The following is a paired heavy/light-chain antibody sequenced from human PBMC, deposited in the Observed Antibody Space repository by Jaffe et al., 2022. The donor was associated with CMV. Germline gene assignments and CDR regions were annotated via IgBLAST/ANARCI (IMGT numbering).Light chain of an antibody. Sequence: QSVLTQPPSASGTPGQRVTISCSGSSSNIGSNYVYWYQQLPGTAPKLLIYRNNQRPSGVPDRFSGSKSGTSASLAISGLRSEDEADYYCAAWDDSLSGHEVFGGGTKLTVL. CDR1: SSNIGSNY. J-gene: IGLJ2*01. CDR3: AAWDDSLSGHEV. V-gene: IGLV1-47*01. CDR2: RNN.
Heavy chain of an antibody. Sequence: QVQLQESGPGLVKPSETLSLTCTVSGGSISSYYWSWIRQPPGKGLEWIGYIYYSGSTNYNPSLKSRVTISVDTSKNQFSLKLSSVTAADTAVYYCARETRGYCSSTSCYKEKYYYGMDVWGQGTTVTVSS. CDR2: IYYSGST. J-gene: IGHJ6*02. D-gene: IGHD2-2*02. V-gene: IGHV4-59*01. CDR3: ARETRGYCSSTSCYKEKYYYGMDV. CDR1: GGSISSYY.